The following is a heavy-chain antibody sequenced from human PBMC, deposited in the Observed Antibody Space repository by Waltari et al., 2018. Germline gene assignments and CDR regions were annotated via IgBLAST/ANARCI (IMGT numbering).Heavy chain of an antibody. Sequence: EVQLVESGGGLVQPGGSLRLSCAASGFTFSDYSMNWVRQAPGKGLEWVSYITSRSLTIYYADSVKGRFTISRDNTKNSLYLQMNSLRAEDTAVYYCARDGRYCSGGSCYYYMDVWGKGTTVTVSS. J-gene: IGHJ6*03. CDR2: ITSRSLTI. V-gene: IGHV3-48*04. CDR1: GFTFSDYS. CDR3: ARDGRYCSGGSCYYYMDV. D-gene: IGHD2-15*01.